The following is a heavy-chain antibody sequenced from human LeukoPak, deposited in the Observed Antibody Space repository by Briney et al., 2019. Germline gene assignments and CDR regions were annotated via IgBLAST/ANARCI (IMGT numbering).Heavy chain of an antibody. V-gene: IGHV3-48*03. CDR2: IYSSGSII. CDR1: GFSFSGYE. Sequence: GGSLRLSCAASGFSFSGYEMHWVRQAPGKGLEWVSYIYSSGSIIYYADSVKGRFTISRDNAKNSLYPQMNNLRAEDTAVYYCARDFRVGAINFDYWGQGTLVTVSS. CDR3: ARDFRVGAINFDY. J-gene: IGHJ4*02. D-gene: IGHD1-26*01.